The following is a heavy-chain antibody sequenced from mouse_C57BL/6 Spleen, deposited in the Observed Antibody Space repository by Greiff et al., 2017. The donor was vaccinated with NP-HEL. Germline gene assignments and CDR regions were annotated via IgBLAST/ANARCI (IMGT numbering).Heavy chain of an antibody. J-gene: IGHJ2*01. CDR3: ARELTTVVAHYFDY. CDR2: INPGSGGT. CDR1: GYAFTNYL. Sequence: QVQLKQSGAELVRPGTSVKVSCKASGYAFTNYLIEWVKQRPGQGLEWIGVINPGSGGTNYNEKFKGKATLTADKSSSTAYMQLSSLTSEDSAVYFCARELTTVVAHYFDYWGQGTTLTVSS. V-gene: IGHV1-54*01. D-gene: IGHD1-1*01.